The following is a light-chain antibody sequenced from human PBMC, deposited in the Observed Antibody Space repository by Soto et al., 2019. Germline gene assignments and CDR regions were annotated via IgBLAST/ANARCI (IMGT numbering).Light chain of an antibody. CDR2: GIS. Sequence: ESVLTQSPGTLSLSPGERATLSCRASQSVTNRYFAWYQQRPGQAPRLLIYGISNRATGIPARFSGSGSGTDFTLTISSLEPEDFAVYYCQHRNNRPFSFGPGTKVDIK. CDR3: QHRNNRPFS. CDR1: QSVTNRY. J-gene: IGKJ3*01. V-gene: IGKV3D-20*02.